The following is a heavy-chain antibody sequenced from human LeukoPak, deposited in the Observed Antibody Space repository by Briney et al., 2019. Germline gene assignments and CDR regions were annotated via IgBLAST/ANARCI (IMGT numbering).Heavy chain of an antibody. CDR3: ARTEGTVAYDS. D-gene: IGHD4-23*01. J-gene: IGHJ5*01. CDR1: GFTFSNYW. Sequence: GGSLRLSCAASGFTFSNYWMHWVRQAPGKGLVWVSRINSDGSGTTYADSVRGRFPISRDNAKNTLYLQVNSLRAEDTAVYYCARTEGTVAYDSWGQGTLVTVSS. CDR2: INSDGSGT. V-gene: IGHV3-74*01.